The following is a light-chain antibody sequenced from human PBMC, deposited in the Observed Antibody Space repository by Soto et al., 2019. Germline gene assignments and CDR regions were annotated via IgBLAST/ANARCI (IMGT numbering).Light chain of an antibody. Sequence: DVQMTQSPSSLSASVGDRVTITCRASQNIASFLNWYQQRPGTAPKLLIYASSNLESVVPSRFSGRGSATDFTLSISSLQPEEFATYFCQQTYSMPVTFGQGTKLE. V-gene: IGKV1-39*01. J-gene: IGKJ2*01. CDR2: ASS. CDR3: QQTYSMPVT. CDR1: QNIASF.